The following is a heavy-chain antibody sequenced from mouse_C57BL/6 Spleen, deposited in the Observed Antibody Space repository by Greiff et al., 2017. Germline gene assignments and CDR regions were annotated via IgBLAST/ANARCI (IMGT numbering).Heavy chain of an antibody. CDR1: GYTFTSYW. CDR3: ARHYDGSSYGYFDV. Sequence: QVQLQQSGAELVMPGASVKLSCKASGYTFTSYWMHWVKQRPGQGLEWIGEIDPSDSYTNYNQKFKGKSTLTVDKSSSTAYMQLSSLTSEDSAVYSLARHYDGSSYGYFDVWGTGTTVTVSS. CDR2: IDPSDSYT. D-gene: IGHD1-1*01. J-gene: IGHJ1*03. V-gene: IGHV1-69*01.